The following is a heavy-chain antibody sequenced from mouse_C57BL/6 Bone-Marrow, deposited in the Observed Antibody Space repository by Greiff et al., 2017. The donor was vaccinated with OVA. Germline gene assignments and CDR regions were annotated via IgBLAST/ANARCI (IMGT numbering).Heavy chain of an antibody. J-gene: IGHJ4*01. CDR3: ARGSGNLGAMDY. D-gene: IGHD2-1*01. CDR1: GYTFTSYW. Sequence: QVQLQQPGAELVRPGSSVKLSCKASGYTFTSYWMHWVKQRPIQGLEWIGNIDPSDSETHYNQKFKDKATLTVDKSSSTAYMQLSSLTSEDSAVYDCARGSGNLGAMDYGGQGTSVTVSS. V-gene: IGHV1-52*01. CDR2: IDPSDSET.